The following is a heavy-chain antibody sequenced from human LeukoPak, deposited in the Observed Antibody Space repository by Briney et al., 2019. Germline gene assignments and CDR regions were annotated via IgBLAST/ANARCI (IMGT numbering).Heavy chain of an antibody. J-gene: IGHJ6*03. CDR3: ARGAEGGAPNTYYYDSSGYYEVMDV. Sequence: ASVKVSCKASGYTFTGYYMHWVRQAPGQGLEWMGWINPNSGGTNYAQKFQGRVTMTRNTSISTAYMELSSLRSEDTAVYYCARGAEGGAPNTYYYDSSGYYEVMDVWGKGTTVTISS. CDR2: INPNSGGT. CDR1: GYTFTGYY. D-gene: IGHD3-22*01. V-gene: IGHV1-2*02.